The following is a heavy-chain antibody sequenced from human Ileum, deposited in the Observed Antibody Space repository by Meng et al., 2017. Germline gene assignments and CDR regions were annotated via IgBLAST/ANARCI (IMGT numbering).Heavy chain of an antibody. CDR2: IKGDGSDR. CDR1: GFTFSDFW. V-gene: IGHV3-7*01. CDR3: LRDAVGY. J-gene: IGHJ4*02. Sequence: GGSLGLSCAASGFTFSDFWMSWVRQAPGKGLEWVANIKGDGSDRKYVDSVKGRFIISRDNAKNLLFLQMNSLRAEDAAVYYCLRDAVGYWGQGTLVTVSS.